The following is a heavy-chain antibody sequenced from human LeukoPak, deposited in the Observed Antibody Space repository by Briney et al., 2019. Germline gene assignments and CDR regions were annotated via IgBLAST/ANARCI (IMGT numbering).Heavy chain of an antibody. J-gene: IGHJ4*02. Sequence: SETLSLTCAVYGGSFSGYYWSWIRQPPGKGLEWIGEINHSGSTNYNPSLKSRVTISVDTSKNQFSLKLSSVTAADTAVYYCARVWYSNSPIGTNFDYWGQGTLVTVSS. CDR2: INHSGST. V-gene: IGHV4-34*01. CDR3: ARVWYSNSPIGTNFDY. D-gene: IGHD6-13*01. CDR1: GGSFSGYY.